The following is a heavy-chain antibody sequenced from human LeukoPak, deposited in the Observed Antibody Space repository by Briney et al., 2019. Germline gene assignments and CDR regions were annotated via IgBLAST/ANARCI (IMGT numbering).Heavy chain of an antibody. Sequence: SGGSLRLSCAASGFTFSNYGVHWVRQAPGKGLEWVSFIRFDGSNKYYADSVKGRFTISRDSSKNTLYLQMNSLRAEDTAVYYCATYRQVLLPFESWGQGTLVTVSS. V-gene: IGHV3-30*02. CDR3: ATYRQVLLPFES. CDR2: IRFDGSNK. J-gene: IGHJ4*02. D-gene: IGHD2-8*02. CDR1: GFTFSNYG.